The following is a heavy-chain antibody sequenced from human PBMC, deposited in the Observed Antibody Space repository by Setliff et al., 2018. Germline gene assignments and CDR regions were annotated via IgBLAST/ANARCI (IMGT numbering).Heavy chain of an antibody. CDR2: ISSYNDVT. Sequence: GASVKVSCKASGYTFSDYGVSWVRQAPGQGLEWIGWISSYNDVTNYAQSFQGRVTMTTDTSKSAAYMDLRGLRSDDTAVYYCAISTLSICSGGSCPNAFDVWGQGTMVTVSS. V-gene: IGHV1-18*01. CDR1: GYTFSDYG. J-gene: IGHJ3*01. CDR3: AISTLSICSGGSCPNAFDV. D-gene: IGHD2-15*01.